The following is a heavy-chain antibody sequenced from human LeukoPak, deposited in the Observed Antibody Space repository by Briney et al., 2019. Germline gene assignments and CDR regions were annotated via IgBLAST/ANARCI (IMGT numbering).Heavy chain of an antibody. J-gene: IGHJ5*02. CDR2: IYTSGST. CDR3: ARLGDDFWSGRGSFDP. V-gene: IGHV4-4*07. D-gene: IGHD3-3*01. CDR1: GGSISSYY. Sequence: PSKTLSLTCTVSGGSISSYYWSWIRQPAGKGLEWIGRIYTSGSTNYNPSLKSRVTISVDTSKNQFSLKLSSVTAADTAVYYCARLGDDFWSGRGSFDPWGQGTLVTVSS.